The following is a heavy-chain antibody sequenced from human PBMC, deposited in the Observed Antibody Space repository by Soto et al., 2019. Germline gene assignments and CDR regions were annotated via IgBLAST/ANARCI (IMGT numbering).Heavy chain of an antibody. CDR3: ARARTILTGYYTY. Sequence: ASVKVSCKASGGTFSSYAISWVRQAPGQGLEWMGWISAYNGNTNYTQKLQGRVTMTTDTSTSTAYMELRSPRSDDTAVYYCARARTILTGYYTYWGQGTLVTVSS. CDR2: ISAYNGNT. V-gene: IGHV1-18*01. CDR1: GGTFSSYA. J-gene: IGHJ4*02. D-gene: IGHD3-9*01.